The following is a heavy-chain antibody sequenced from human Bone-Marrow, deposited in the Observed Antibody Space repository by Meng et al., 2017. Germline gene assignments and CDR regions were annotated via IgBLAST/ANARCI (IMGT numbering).Heavy chain of an antibody. CDR3: AGRTTNHDYFDY. CDR1: GGTFSSYA. J-gene: IGHJ4*02. V-gene: IGHV1-69*13. D-gene: IGHD1-1*01. Sequence: SVKVSCKASGGTFSSYAISWVRQAPGQGLEWMGGIIPIFGTANYAQKFQGRVTITADESTSTAYMELSSLRSEDTAVYYCAGRTTNHDYFDYWGQGTLVTVSS. CDR2: IIPIFGTA.